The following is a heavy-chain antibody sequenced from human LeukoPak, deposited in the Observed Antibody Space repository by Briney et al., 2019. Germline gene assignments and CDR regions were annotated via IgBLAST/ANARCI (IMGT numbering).Heavy chain of an antibody. CDR2: TSYDGSNK. V-gene: IGHV3-30*18. D-gene: IGHD3-22*01. Sequence: GRSLRLSCAASGFTFSSYGMHWVRQAPGKGLEWVAVTSYDGSNKYYADSMKGRFTISRDNSKNTLYLQMNSLRAEDTAVYYCAKSSDTYYYDSSGYSIDYWGQGTLVNVSS. J-gene: IGHJ4*02. CDR1: GFTFSSYG. CDR3: AKSSDTYYYDSSGYSIDY.